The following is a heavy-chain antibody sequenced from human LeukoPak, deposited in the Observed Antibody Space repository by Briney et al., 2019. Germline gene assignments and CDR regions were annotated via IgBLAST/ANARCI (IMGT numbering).Heavy chain of an antibody. V-gene: IGHV4-39*07. CDR1: GGSINSTNYD. Sequence: SETLSLTCTVSGGSINSTNYDWGWIRQPPRRGPEWLASVYYSGLTYYNSSLKSRVSISVDTSKNQFSLKLTSVTAADTAVYYCARVAYGSGSRLIDCWGQGTLVTISS. CDR2: VYYSGLT. CDR3: ARVAYGSGSRLIDC. J-gene: IGHJ4*02. D-gene: IGHD3-10*01.